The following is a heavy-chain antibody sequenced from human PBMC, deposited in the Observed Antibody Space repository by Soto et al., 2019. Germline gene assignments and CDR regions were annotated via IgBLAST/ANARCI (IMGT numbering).Heavy chain of an antibody. Sequence: QVQLVQSGAEVKKPGSSVKVSCKASGGTFSSYAISWVRQAPGQGLEWMGGIIPIFGTANYAQKFQGRVTITADESTSTAYMELSSLRSEDTAVYYCARDSITMVRGVPGYRGQGTLVTVSS. V-gene: IGHV1-69*01. CDR3: ARDSITMVRGVPGY. J-gene: IGHJ4*02. D-gene: IGHD3-10*01. CDR1: GGTFSSYA. CDR2: IIPIFGTA.